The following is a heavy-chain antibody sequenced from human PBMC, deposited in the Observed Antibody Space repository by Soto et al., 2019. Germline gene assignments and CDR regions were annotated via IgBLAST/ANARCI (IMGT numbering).Heavy chain of an antibody. CDR1: GFAFSSYE. Sequence: EVQLVESGGGLVQPGGSLRLSCAASGFAFSSYEMSWVRQAPGKGLEWVSYISSNGATIYYADSVMGRFTISRDNAKNSLYLQMNGLRAEDTAVYYCARDDDSSYRSRASDNWGQGTMVTVSS. D-gene: IGHD3-22*01. CDR3: ARDDDSSYRSRASDN. V-gene: IGHV3-48*03. CDR2: ISSNGATI. J-gene: IGHJ3*02.